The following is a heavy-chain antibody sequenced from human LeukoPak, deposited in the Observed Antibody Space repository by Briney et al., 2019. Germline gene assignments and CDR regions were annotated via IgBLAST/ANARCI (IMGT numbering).Heavy chain of an antibody. Sequence: PGGSLRLSCAVSEFPFSDSWMYWVRQAPGKGLEGVANIKKDGSGISYVDSVQGRFIISRDNAKNSLYLQMNSLRVEDTAVYFCVGGNSMNVWGKGTAVTVSS. V-gene: IGHV3-7*03. CDR2: IKKDGSGI. D-gene: IGHD1/OR15-1a*01. CDR1: EFPFSDSW. J-gene: IGHJ6*04. CDR3: VGGNSMNV.